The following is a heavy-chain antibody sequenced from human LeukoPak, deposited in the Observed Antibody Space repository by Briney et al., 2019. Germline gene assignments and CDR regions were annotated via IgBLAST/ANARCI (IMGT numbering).Heavy chain of an antibody. Sequence: GGSLRLSCAPPGFTSISYSMNWVRQAQGRGLEWVSVIYSGGSTYYADSVKGRFTISRDNSKNTLYLQMNSLRAEDTAVYYCARSIAAAGIGYFDYWGQGTLVTVSS. CDR1: GFTSISYS. V-gene: IGHV3-66*01. J-gene: IGHJ4*02. CDR3: ARSIAAAGIGYFDY. D-gene: IGHD6-13*01. CDR2: IYSGGST.